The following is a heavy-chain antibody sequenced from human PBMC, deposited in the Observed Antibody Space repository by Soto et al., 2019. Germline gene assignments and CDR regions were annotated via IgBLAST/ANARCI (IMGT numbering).Heavy chain of an antibody. D-gene: IGHD3-10*01. CDR3: ATYMGYYGSGSPRIDY. V-gene: IGHV4-30-2*01. CDR2: IYHSGST. CDR1: GGSISSGGYS. Sequence: PSETLSLTCAVSGGSISSGGYSWSWIRQPPGKGLEWIGYIYHSGSTNYNPSLKSRVTISVDKSKNQFSLKLSSVTAADTAVYYCATYMGYYGSGSPRIDYWGQGTLVTVSS. J-gene: IGHJ4*02.